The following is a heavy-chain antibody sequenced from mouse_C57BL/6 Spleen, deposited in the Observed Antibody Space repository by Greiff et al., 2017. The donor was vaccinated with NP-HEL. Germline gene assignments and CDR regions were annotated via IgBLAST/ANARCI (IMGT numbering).Heavy chain of an antibody. CDR2: IDPSDSYT. J-gene: IGHJ4*01. CDR3: ARSDRYDY. CDR1: FSPFPLSF. Sequence: QVPLPPPGAELVRPGTSVKFSFPSSFSPFPLSFLPFFPPLPFQGLDWIGVIDPSDSYTNYNQKFKGKATLTVDTSSSTAYMQLSSLTSEDSAVYYCARSDRYDYWGQGTSVTVSS. V-gene: IGHV1-59*01.